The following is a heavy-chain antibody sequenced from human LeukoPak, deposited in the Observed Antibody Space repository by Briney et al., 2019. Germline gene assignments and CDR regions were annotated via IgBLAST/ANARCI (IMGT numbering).Heavy chain of an antibody. V-gene: IGHV3-15*01. CDR2: IKSKTDGGTT. J-gene: IGHJ5*02. CDR1: GFTYNNAW. Sequence: PGGSLRLSCAASGFTYNNAWMTWVRQAPGKGLEWVARIKSKTDGGTTDYAAPVKGRFTISRDDPKNTLYLQMSSLTTEDTAVYYCTTDLGSWGQGTLVTVSS. CDR3: TTDLGS.